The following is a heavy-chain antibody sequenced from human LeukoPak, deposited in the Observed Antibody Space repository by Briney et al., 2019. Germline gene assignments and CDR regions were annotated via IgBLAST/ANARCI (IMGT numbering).Heavy chain of an antibody. CDR1: GGTFSSYA. D-gene: IGHD3-22*01. CDR2: IIPIFGTA. J-gene: IGHJ6*03. V-gene: IGHV1-69*05. Sequence: SVKVSCKASGGTFSSYAISWVRQAPGQGLEWMGGIIPIFGTANYAQKFQGRVTITTDESTSTAYMELSSLRSEDTAVYYCARPSDSSGYYYYYYMDVWSKGTTVTVSS. CDR3: ARPSDSSGYYYYYYMDV.